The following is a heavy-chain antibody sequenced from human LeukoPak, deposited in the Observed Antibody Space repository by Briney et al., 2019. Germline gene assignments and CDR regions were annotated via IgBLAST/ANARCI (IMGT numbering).Heavy chain of an antibody. Sequence: GGSLRLSCATSGFTVSGSYLTWVRQAPGKGLEWVSVIYNDGRTYYADSVKGRFTISRDNSKSTLYLQMNSPTVSDTAVYYCARDFGSGGYHYWGQGTLVTVSS. V-gene: IGHV3-53*01. CDR1: GFTVSGSY. CDR3: ARDFGSGGYHY. D-gene: IGHD3-10*01. CDR2: IYNDGRT. J-gene: IGHJ4*02.